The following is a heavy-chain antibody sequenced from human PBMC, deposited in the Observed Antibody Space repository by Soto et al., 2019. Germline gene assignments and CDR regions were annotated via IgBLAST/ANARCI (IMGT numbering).Heavy chain of an antibody. CDR3: ARNHIAASGTSAYDI. Sequence: PGGSLRLSCAASGFTFSDHHMSWIRQAPGKGLEWVSYISPSSSYTNYAVSVKGRFTISRDNAKNSLYLQMNSLRGEDTAVYYCARNHIAASGTSAYDIWGQGTMVTVSS. D-gene: IGHD6-13*01. J-gene: IGHJ3*02. V-gene: IGHV3-11*06. CDR1: GFTFSDHH. CDR2: ISPSSSYT.